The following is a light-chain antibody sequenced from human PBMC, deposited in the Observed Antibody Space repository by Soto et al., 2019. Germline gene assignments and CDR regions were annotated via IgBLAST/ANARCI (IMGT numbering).Light chain of an antibody. J-gene: IGKJ4*01. CDR1: QSVSSY. Sequence: EIVLTQSPATLSLSPGNRATLSCRASQSVSSYLAWYQQKPGQAPRLLIYDASTRATGIPARFSGSGSGTDFTLTITGLEPEDFAVYYCQQRSDWPPTFGGGTKVQIK. V-gene: IGKV3-11*01. CDR3: QQRSDWPPT. CDR2: DAS.